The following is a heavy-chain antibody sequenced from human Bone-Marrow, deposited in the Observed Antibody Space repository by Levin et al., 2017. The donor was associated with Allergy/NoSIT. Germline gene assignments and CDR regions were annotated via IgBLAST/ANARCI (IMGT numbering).Heavy chain of an antibody. Sequence: GGSLRLSCAASGFTFNIYAMTWVRQAPGKGLEWVSAIGASGYTKYYADSVKGRFTISRDNSKNTVSLQMDSLRVDDTALYYCAKGLRGVITMSDFWGQGALVTVSS. CDR3: AKGLRGVITMSDF. CDR2: IGASGYTK. D-gene: IGHD3-10*01. V-gene: IGHV3-23*01. CDR1: GFTFNIYA. J-gene: IGHJ4*02.